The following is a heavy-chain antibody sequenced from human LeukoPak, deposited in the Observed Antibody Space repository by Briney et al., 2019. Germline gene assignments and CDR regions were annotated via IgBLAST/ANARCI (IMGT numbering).Heavy chain of an antibody. D-gene: IGHD3-10*01. J-gene: IGHJ3*02. V-gene: IGHV3-30*18. CDR1: GFTFSSYG. Sequence: GRSLRLSCVASGFTFSSYGMHWVRQAPGKGLEWVAVISNDGSNKYYADSVKGRFTITRDNSKNTLYLQMNSLRAEDTAVYYCAKGRGAFDIWGQGTMVTVSS. CDR2: ISNDGSNK. CDR3: AKGRGAFDI.